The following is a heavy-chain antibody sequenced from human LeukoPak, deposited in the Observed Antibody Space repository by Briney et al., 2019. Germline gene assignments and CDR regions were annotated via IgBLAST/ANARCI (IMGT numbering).Heavy chain of an antibody. J-gene: IGHJ5*01. CDR1: GFPFSNYW. Sequence: PGGSLRLSCAASGFPFSNYWMSWVRQAPGKGLEWVANIKKDGSETYYVDSVKGRFTISRDNAKNTLYLQMNSLRAEDTAVYYCARGIGAGSNWFDSWGQGTRVTVSS. D-gene: IGHD6-13*01. CDR2: IKKDGSET. V-gene: IGHV3-7*02. CDR3: ARGIGAGSNWFDS.